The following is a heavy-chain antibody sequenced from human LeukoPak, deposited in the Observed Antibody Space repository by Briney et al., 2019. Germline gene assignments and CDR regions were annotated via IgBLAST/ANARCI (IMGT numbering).Heavy chain of an antibody. CDR2: IYTSGST. CDR1: GGSISGYY. J-gene: IGHJ4*02. Sequence: SETLSLTCIVSGGSISGYYWSWLRQPAGKGVEWFGRIYTSGSTNYNPSLKSRVTMSVDTSKNQFSLRLSSVTAADTAVYYCARGAYSFDYWGQGTLVTVSS. CDR3: ARGAYSFDY. V-gene: IGHV4-4*07.